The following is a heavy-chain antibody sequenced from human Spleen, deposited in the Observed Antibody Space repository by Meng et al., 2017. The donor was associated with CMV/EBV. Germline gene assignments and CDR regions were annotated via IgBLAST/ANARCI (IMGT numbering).Heavy chain of an antibody. CDR3: TKDDIALEWLYSPVH. D-gene: IGHD3-3*01. V-gene: IGHV1-69*05. J-gene: IGHJ4*02. CDR1: GGTFSSYA. Sequence: SVKVSCKASGGTFSSYAISWVRQAPGQGLEWMGGIIPIFGTANYAQKFQGRVTITTDESTSTAYMELSSLRSEDTAVYYCTKDDIALEWLYSPVHWGQGTLVTVSS. CDR2: IIPIFGTA.